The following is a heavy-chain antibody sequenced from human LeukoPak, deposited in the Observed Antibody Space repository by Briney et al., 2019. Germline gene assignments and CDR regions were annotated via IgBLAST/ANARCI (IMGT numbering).Heavy chain of an antibody. Sequence: PGGSLRLSCAASGFTFSSYSMNWVRQAPGKGLEWVSSISSSSSYIYYADSVKRRFTISRNNDKNSLFLQMNSLIAEDTVLYYAARDSLTFYGAFDLWGQGAMVTVSS. CDR1: GFTFSSYS. J-gene: IGHJ3*01. CDR2: ISSSSSYI. D-gene: IGHD2/OR15-2a*01. CDR3: ARDSLTFYGAFDL. V-gene: IGHV3-21*01.